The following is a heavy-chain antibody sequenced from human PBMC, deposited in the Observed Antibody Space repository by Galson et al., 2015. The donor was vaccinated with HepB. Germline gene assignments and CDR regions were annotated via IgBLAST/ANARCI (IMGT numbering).Heavy chain of an antibody. D-gene: IGHD3-10*01. CDR3: AAMVRGIIIRGSPDY. V-gene: IGHV4-39*01. CDR2: TYYSGNT. J-gene: IGHJ4*01. CDR1: GGSIRSSSYH. Sequence: SLTCSVSGGSIRSSSYHWGWIRQPPGKGLEWIGITYYSGNTYYNPSLKSRVTISVDTSKNQFSLKLSSVTATDTAVYYCAAMVRGIIIRGSPDYWGQGTLVTVSS.